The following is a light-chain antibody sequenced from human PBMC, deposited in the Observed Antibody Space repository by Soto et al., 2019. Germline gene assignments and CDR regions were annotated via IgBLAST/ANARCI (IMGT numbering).Light chain of an antibody. Sequence: QSALTQPASVSGSPGQSITISCTGTSSDVGGYNYVSWYQQHPGKAPKLMIYDVSNRPSGVSNRFSVSKSGNTASLTISGLQVEDEADYYCSSYTSSSTLVFGGGTKLTVL. CDR2: DVS. V-gene: IGLV2-14*01. CDR3: SSYTSSSTLV. J-gene: IGLJ2*01. CDR1: SSDVGGYNY.